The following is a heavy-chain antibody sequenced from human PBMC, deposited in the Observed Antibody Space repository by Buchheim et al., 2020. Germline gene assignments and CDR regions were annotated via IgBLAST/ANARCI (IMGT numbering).Heavy chain of an antibody. CDR3: GGNSGDPDY. D-gene: IGHD4-23*01. CDR2: ISYDGSNK. CDR1: GFTFSSYG. J-gene: IGHJ4*02. V-gene: IGHV3-30*03. Sequence: QVQLVESGGGVVQPGRSLRLSCAASGFTFSSYGMHWVRQAPGKGLEWVAVISYDGSNKYYADSVKGRFTISRDNSKNTLYLQMNSLRAEDTAVYYCGGNSGDPDYWGQGTL.